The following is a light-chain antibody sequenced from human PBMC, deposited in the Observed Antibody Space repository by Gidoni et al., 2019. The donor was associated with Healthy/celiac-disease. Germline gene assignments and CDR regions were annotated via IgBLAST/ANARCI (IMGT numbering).Light chain of an antibody. CDR1: QSISSW. Sequence: DIQMTQSPSTLSASVGDRVTITCRASQSISSWLAWYQQKPGKAPKLLIYDASSLESGVPSRFSGSGSGTEFTLTIIGLQPDDFATYYCQQYNSYSWTFGQGTKVEIK. CDR3: QQYNSYSWT. V-gene: IGKV1-5*01. CDR2: DAS. J-gene: IGKJ1*01.